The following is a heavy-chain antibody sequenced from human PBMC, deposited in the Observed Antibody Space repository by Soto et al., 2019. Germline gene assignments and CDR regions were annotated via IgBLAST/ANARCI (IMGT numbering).Heavy chain of an antibody. CDR3: ARRLFSLDS. Sequence: PGGSLRLSCATSGFTFDDYGMSWVRQVPGKGLEWVSVIYSGGSTHYADSVKGRFTISRDNSKNTLYLQMNNLRAEDTAVYYCARRLFSLDSWGQGALVTVSS. CDR2: IYSGGST. V-gene: IGHV3-66*01. D-gene: IGHD3-10*01. J-gene: IGHJ4*02. CDR1: GFTFDDYG.